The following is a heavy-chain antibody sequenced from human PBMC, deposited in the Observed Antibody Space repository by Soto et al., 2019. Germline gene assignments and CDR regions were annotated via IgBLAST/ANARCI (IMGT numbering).Heavy chain of an antibody. D-gene: IGHD3-10*01. CDR2: ISSSSSYI. CDR1: GFTFSSYS. Sequence: EVQLVESGGGLVKPGGSLRLSCAASGFTFSSYSMNWVRQAPGKGLEWVSSISSSSSYIYYADSVKGRFTISRDNAKNSLPLQMNSRRAKDTAVDFCGGDRGGDLKAFDIWGQGTMVTVSS. V-gene: IGHV3-21*01. J-gene: IGHJ3*02. CDR3: GGDRGGDLKAFDI.